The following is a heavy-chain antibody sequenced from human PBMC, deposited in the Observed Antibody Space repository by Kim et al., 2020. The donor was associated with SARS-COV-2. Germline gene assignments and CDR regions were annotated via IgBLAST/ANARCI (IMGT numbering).Heavy chain of an antibody. CDR2: INPTSGGT. Sequence: ASVKVSCKASGYTFTGDFIHWVRQAPGQGLEWMGRINPTSGGTDYKQKFQGRVTMTRDTSISTPYMELTRLTSDDTAVYYCARARYGGDFDHWGQGTLVT. CDR3: ARARYGGDFDH. J-gene: IGHJ4*02. D-gene: IGHD3-16*01. V-gene: IGHV1-2*06. CDR1: GYTFTGDF.